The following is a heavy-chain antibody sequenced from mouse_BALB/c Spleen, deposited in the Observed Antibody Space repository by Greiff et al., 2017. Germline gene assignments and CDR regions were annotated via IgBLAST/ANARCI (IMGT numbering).Heavy chain of an antibody. Sequence: VQLQQSGAELARPGASVKLSCKASGYTFTSYWMQWVKQRPGQGLEWIGAIYPGDGDTRYTQKFKGKATLTADKSSSTAYMQLSSLASEDSAVYYCALYGYDGYWYFDVWGAGTTVTVSS. CDR3: ALYGYDGYWYFDV. D-gene: IGHD2-2*01. V-gene: IGHV1-87*01. CDR2: IYPGDGDT. J-gene: IGHJ1*01. CDR1: GYTFTSYW.